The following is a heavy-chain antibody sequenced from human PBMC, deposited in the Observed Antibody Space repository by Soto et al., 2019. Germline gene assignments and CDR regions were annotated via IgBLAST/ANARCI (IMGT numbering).Heavy chain of an antibody. CDR2: ISGSGGST. CDR1: GFTFSSYA. V-gene: IGHV3-23*01. J-gene: IGHJ6*03. Sequence: GGSLRLSCAASGFTFSSYAMSWVRQAPGKGLEWVSAISGSGGSTYYADSVKGRFTISRDNSKNTLYLQMNSLRAEDTAVYYCANAPAATYYYYYMDVWGKGTTVTVSS. D-gene: IGHD2-2*01. CDR3: ANAPAATYYYYYMDV.